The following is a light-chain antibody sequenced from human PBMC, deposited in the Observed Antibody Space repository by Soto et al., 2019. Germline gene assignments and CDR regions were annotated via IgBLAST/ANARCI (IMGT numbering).Light chain of an antibody. CDR2: DVT. Sequence: QSVLTQPASVSGSPGQSITIPCTGTTNDIASHYTVSWYQQRPGKAPQLIIYDVTDRPSGVSNRFSGSKSGITASLTVSGLQAEDEGDYYCSSYRSRDTPVVFGGGTKVTVL. V-gene: IGLV2-14*01. CDR1: TNDIASHYT. CDR3: SSYRSRDTPVV. J-gene: IGLJ3*02.